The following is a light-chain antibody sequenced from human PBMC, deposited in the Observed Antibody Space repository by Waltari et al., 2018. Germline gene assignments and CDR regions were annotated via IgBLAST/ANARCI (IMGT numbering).Light chain of an antibody. CDR2: DVT. V-gene: IGLV2-11*01. J-gene: IGLJ3*02. CDR3: CSYAGSYSWL. CDR1: SSDVGNYNF. Sequence: QSALTQPRSVSGSPGLSVTISCVGSSSDVGNYNFVSWFQHHPGKAPKPLIFDVTKRPSGVPDRFSASKSGNTASLTISGLQSEDEAEYYCCSYAGSYSWLFGGGTKVTVL.